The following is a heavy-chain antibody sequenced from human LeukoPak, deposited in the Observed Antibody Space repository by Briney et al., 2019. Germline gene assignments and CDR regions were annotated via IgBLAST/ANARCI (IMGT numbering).Heavy chain of an antibody. J-gene: IGHJ4*02. CDR1: GYTFTSYD. CDR2: MNPNSGST. CDR3: ARGLPTLDYGDYPVED. V-gene: IGHV1-8*01. Sequence: ASVKVSCKASGYTFTSYDINWVRQATGQGLEWMGWMNPNSGSTGYAQKFQGRVTMTRNTSISTAYMELSSPRSEDTAVYYCARGLPTLDYGDYPVEDWGQGTLVTVSS. D-gene: IGHD4-17*01.